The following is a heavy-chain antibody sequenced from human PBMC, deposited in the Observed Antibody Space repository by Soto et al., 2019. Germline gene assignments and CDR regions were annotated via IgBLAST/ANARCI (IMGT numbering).Heavy chain of an antibody. CDR3: ARDKHYYDSSVWY. CDR2: IWYDGSNK. CDR1: GFTFSSYG. J-gene: IGHJ4*02. D-gene: IGHD3-22*01. Sequence: QVQLVESGGGVVQPGRSLRLSCAASGFTFSSYGMHWVRQAPGKGLEWVAVIWYDGSNKYYADSVKGRFTISRDNSKNTLYLQMNSLRAEDMAVYYCARDKHYYDSSVWYWGQGTLVTVSS. V-gene: IGHV3-33*01.